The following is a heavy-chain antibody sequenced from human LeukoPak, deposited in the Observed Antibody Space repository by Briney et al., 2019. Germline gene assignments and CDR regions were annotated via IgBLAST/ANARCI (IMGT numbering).Heavy chain of an antibody. CDR2: VNDHGDQT. CDR1: GFTFSSYS. CDR3: AKTQWKVGATDYFDY. J-gene: IGHJ4*02. Sequence: PGGSLRLSCAASGFTFSSYSMNWVRQAPGKGLEWVSNVNDHGDQTYFADFVKGRFTISRDNFKNALFLQMDSLTAEETAVYYCAKTQWKVGATDYFDYWGQGILVTVSS. V-gene: IGHV3-23*01. D-gene: IGHD1-26*01.